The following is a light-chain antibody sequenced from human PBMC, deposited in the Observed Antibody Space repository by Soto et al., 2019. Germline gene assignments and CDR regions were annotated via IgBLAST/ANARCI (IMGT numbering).Light chain of an antibody. CDR3: QQYNNLPLT. Sequence: DIQLTQSPSSLSASVGDRVTITCQASQDISNYLNWYQQKPGKAPKLLIFDASNLKTGVPSRFSGSGSATDFTFTISSLTPEDIATYYCQQYNNLPLTFGGGTKVEIK. CDR2: DAS. V-gene: IGKV1-33*01. CDR1: QDISNY. J-gene: IGKJ4*01.